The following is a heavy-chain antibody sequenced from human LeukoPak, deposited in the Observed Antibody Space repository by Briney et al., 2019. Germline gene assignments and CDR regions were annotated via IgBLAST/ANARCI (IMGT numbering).Heavy chain of an antibody. D-gene: IGHD2-2*01. CDR3: ARERCSSTTCYFDY. CDR1: GGSIRTGSYY. Sequence: PSETLSLTCTVSGGSIRTGSYYWSWIRQPAGKELQWIGRIFTSGSTNYNPSLKSRVTISVDTSKNQFSLKLSSVTAADTAVYYCARERCSSTTCYFDYWGQGTLVTVSS. J-gene: IGHJ4*02. CDR2: IFTSGST. V-gene: IGHV4-61*02.